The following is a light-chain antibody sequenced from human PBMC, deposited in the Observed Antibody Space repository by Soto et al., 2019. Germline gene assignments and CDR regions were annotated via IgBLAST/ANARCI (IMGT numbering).Light chain of an antibody. CDR1: QSISSW. Sequence: DIQMTQSPSTLSASVGDRVTITCRASQSISSWLAWYQQKPGKAPKLLIYKASSLESGVPSRFSGSGSGTEFTLTFSSLQPDDFATYYCQQYNSYSWTFGQGTKVDIK. CDR3: QQYNSYSWT. CDR2: KAS. J-gene: IGKJ1*01. V-gene: IGKV1-5*03.